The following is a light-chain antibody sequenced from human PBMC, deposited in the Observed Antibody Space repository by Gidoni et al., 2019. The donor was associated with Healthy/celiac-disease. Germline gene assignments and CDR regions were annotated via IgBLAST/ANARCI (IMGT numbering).Light chain of an antibody. CDR1: QGISNY. CDR3: QNYNSAPIT. CDR2: AAS. J-gene: IGKJ5*01. Sequence: DIQMTQDTSSLSASVGDRVTITCRVSQGISNYLAWYQPKPGQVPKLLIYAASTLQSGVPSLFSGSGSGTDFTLTISSLQPEDVATYYCQNYNSAPITFGQGTRLEIK. V-gene: IGKV1-27*01.